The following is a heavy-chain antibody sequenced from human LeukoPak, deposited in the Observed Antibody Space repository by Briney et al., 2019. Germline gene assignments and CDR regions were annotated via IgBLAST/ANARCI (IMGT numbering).Heavy chain of an antibody. J-gene: IGHJ3*02. Sequence: SETLSLTCTVSGGSISSSTSGWGWYWGWIRQPPGKGLEWIGSIYYSGSTYYNPSLKSRVTISVDTSKNQFSLKLSSVTAADTAVYYCASHLPSSSSWYFLPDAFDIWGQGTMVTVSS. CDR3: ASHLPSSSSWYFLPDAFDI. D-gene: IGHD6-13*01. CDR2: IYYSGST. V-gene: IGHV4-39*01. CDR1: GGSISSSTSGWGWY.